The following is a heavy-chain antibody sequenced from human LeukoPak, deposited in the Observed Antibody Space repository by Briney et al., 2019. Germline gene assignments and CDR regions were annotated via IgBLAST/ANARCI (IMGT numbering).Heavy chain of an antibody. CDR3: AKSTRAVMAMMDV. J-gene: IGHJ6*04. Sequence: PGGSLRLSCATSGFTFSSYSFNWVRQAPGKGLEWVSSISSRSTYIYHADSVKGRFTISRDNAKNSLFLQMNSLRAEDTAVYFCAKSTRAVMAMMDVWGKGTTVTVSS. CDR1: GFTFSSYS. CDR2: ISSRSTYI. D-gene: IGHD3-16*01. V-gene: IGHV3-21*01.